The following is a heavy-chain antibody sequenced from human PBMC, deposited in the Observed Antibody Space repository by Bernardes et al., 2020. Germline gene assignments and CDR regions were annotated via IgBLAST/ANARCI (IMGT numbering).Heavy chain of an antibody. Sequence: GSLRLSCSASGFTFSTYWMSWVRPAPGKGLEWVANIKYDESEKYYLDSGKGRFTISRDNAKSSLYLQMNSLRGEDTGVYYCARMLTTSIFYIDFWGQGTQVTVSS. V-gene: IGHV3-7*01. J-gene: IGHJ4*02. CDR1: GFTFSTYW. CDR3: ARMLTTSIFYIDF. D-gene: IGHD3-10*02. CDR2: IKYDESEK.